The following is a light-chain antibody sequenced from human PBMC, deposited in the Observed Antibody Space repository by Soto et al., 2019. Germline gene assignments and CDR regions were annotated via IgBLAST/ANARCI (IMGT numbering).Light chain of an antibody. CDR2: LGS. V-gene: IGKV2-28*01. CDR1: QSLLHSNGYKY. Sequence: DIVMTPSPLSLPVTPGDPASISCRSSQSLLHSNGYKYLDWFMQKPGQSPKLLIYLGSNRASGVPDRFSGSGSGTEFTLEISRVEPEEVGVYDCMRALQTFTVGQGTRLEIK. J-gene: IGKJ5*01. CDR3: MRALQTFT.